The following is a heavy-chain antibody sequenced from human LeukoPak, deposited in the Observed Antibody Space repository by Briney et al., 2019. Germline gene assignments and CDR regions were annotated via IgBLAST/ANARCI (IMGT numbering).Heavy chain of an antibody. D-gene: IGHD2-21*02. Sequence: GASVKVSRKASGYTFTSYGISWVRQAPGQGLEWMGWISAYNGNTNYAQKLQGRVTMTTDTSTSTAYMELRSLRSDDTAVYYCARMGKLLYYYYYGMDVWGQGTTVTVSS. CDR3: ARMGKLLYYYYYGMDV. J-gene: IGHJ6*02. CDR2: ISAYNGNT. V-gene: IGHV1-18*01. CDR1: GYTFTSYG.